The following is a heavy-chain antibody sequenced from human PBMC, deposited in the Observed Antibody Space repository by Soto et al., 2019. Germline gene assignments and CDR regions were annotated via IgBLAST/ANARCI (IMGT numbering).Heavy chain of an antibody. CDR1: GVTLSNVW. CDR2: IKSKTVGGTV. J-gene: IGHJ4*02. Sequence: GGSLRLSCAVSGVTLSNVWMNWVRQAPGKVPEWVGRIKSKTVGGTVEYAAPVKDRFTISRDDSGNTLYLQMNSLKTEDTAVYYCSHGYYQYFESWGQGTLVTVSS. V-gene: IGHV3-15*07. D-gene: IGHD5-18*01. CDR3: SHGYYQYFES.